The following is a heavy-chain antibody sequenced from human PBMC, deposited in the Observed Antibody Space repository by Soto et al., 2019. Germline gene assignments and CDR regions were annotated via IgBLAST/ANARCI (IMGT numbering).Heavy chain of an antibody. CDR2: IIPSFRTA. J-gene: IGHJ6*02. CDR3: ASVETQRYYYGMDV. Sequence: QVQLVQSGAEVKKPGSSVKVSCKASGGTFSSYAISWVRQAPGQGLGWMGGIIPSFRTADYAQKFQGRVTITADESTSTAYMALSSLRSEDTPVYYCASVETQRYYYGMDVWGQGSTVTVSS. D-gene: IGHD2-15*01. CDR1: GGTFSSYA. V-gene: IGHV1-69*12.